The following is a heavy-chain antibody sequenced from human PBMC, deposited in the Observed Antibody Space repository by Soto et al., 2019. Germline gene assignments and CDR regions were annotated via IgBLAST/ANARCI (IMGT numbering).Heavy chain of an antibody. CDR2: IYHSGST. CDR3: AGGPGVARNY. CDR1: GGSISSGGYS. V-gene: IGHV4-30-2*01. Sequence: QLQLQESGSGLVKPSQTLSLTCAVSGGSISSGGYSWSWIRQPPGKGLEWIGYIYHSGSTYYNPYLKSRVTISVVRSKTQFSLKLCSVTAAETAVYYCAGGPGVARNYWGQGTLVTVSS. D-gene: IGHD5-12*01. J-gene: IGHJ4*02.